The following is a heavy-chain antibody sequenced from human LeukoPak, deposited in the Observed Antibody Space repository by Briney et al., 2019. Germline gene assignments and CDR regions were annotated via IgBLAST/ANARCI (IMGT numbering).Heavy chain of an antibody. J-gene: IGHJ5*02. CDR2: ISGSGGST. Sequence: GGSLRLSCAASGFTFSSYAMSWVRQAPGKGLEWVSAISGSGGSTYYADSVKGRFTISRDNSKNTLYLQMNSLRAEDTAVYYCAKGRYCSSPSCLGSWSDPWGQGTLVTVSS. V-gene: IGHV3-23*01. CDR1: GFTFSSYA. CDR3: AKGRYCSSPSCLGSWSDP. D-gene: IGHD2-2*01.